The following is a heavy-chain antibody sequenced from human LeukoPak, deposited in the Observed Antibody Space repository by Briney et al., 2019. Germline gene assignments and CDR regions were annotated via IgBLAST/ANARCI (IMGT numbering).Heavy chain of an antibody. J-gene: IGHJ5*02. D-gene: IGHD2-2*01. V-gene: IGHV4-34*01. Sequence: SETLSLTCAVYGGSFSGYYWSWIRQPPGKGLEWIGEINHSGSTNYNPSLKSRVTISVDTSKNQFSLKLSSVTAADTAVYYCARRRSVVVPAAIRGYNWFDPWGQGTLVTVSS. CDR2: INHSGST. CDR3: ARRRSVVVPAAIRGYNWFDP. CDR1: GGSFSGYY.